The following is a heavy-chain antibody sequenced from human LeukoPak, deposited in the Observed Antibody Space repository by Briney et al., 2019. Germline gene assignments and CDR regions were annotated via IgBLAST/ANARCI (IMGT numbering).Heavy chain of an antibody. CDR3: ARLDGGYNSLYNWFDP. CDR2: IYYSGST. J-gene: IGHJ5*02. CDR1: GGSISSNTYY. Sequence: AETLSLTCTVSGGSISSNTYYWGWIRQPPGKGLEWIASIYYSGSTYYNPSLKSRVTISVDTSKNQFSLKLSSVTAADTAVYYCARLDGGYNSLYNWFDPWGQGTLVTVSS. V-gene: IGHV4-39*01. D-gene: IGHD6-13*01.